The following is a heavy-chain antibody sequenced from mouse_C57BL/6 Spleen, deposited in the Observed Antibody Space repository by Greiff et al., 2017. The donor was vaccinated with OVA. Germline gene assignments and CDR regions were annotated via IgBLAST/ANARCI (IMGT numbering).Heavy chain of an antibody. V-gene: IGHV1-72*01. CDR1: GYTFTSYW. CDR2: IDPNSGGT. CDR3: ARSGVTRDYYAMDY. J-gene: IGHJ4*01. Sequence: VQLQQSGAELVKPGASVKLSCKASGYTFTSYWMHWVKQRPGRGLEWIGRIDPNSGGTKYNEKFKSKATLTVDKPSSTAYMQLSSLTSEDSAVYDGARSGVTRDYYAMDYWGQGTSVTVSS. D-gene: IGHD2-1*01.